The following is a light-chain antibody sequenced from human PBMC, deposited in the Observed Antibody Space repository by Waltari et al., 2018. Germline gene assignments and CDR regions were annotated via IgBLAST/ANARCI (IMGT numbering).Light chain of an antibody. CDR1: SRDIGGSNF. V-gene: IGLV2-8*01. Sequence: QSALTQPPSASGSPGQSVTISCTGTSRDIGGSNFVSWYQQRPGKAPSFLIYDVNKRPSGVSNRFSGSKSGNTASLTVSGLQPDGEATYYCSAFAGSNNFGVFGGGTKLTVL. CDR3: SAFAGSNNFGV. CDR2: DVN. J-gene: IGLJ3*02.